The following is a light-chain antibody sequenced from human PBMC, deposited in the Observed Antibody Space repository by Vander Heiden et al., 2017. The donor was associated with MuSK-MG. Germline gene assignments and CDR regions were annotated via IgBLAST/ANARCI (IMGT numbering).Light chain of an antibody. CDR1: KSDFYTSNSKNY. V-gene: IGKV4-1*01. CDR2: SAS. J-gene: IGKJ1*01. Sequence: VMTQPPGSLAVSLGEGATINYKCSKSDFYTSNSKNYLAWYQQKPRHPPKLLMYSASTRESGVPDLFSGSGSGTDFTLTISSLQAEYVAVYYRQQYDNTPRTFGQGTKVEIK. CDR3: QQYDNTPRT.